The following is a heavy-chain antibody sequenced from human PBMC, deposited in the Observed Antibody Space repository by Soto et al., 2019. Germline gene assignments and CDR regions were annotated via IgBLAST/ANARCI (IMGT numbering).Heavy chain of an antibody. V-gene: IGHV1-2*02. CDR2: INPNSGGT. CDR1: GYTFTGYY. Sequence: ASVKVSCKASGYTFTGYYMHWVRQAPGQGLEWMGWINPNSGGTNYAQKFQGRVTMTRNTSISTAYMELSSLRSEDTAVYYCARGDTYYDFWSGYRPYNWFDPWGQGTLVTVSS. J-gene: IGHJ5*02. D-gene: IGHD3-3*01. CDR3: ARGDTYYDFWSGYRPYNWFDP.